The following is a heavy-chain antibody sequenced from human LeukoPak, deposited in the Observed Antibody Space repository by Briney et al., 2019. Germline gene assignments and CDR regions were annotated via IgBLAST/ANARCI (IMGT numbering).Heavy chain of an antibody. CDR2: IIPILGIA. J-gene: IGHJ4*02. CDR3: ARDLPPYYFDY. CDR1: GGIFSSYA. Sequence: SVKVSCKASGGIFSSYAISWVRQAPGKGLEWMGRIIPILGIANYAQKFQGRVTITADKSTSTAYMDLSSLRSEDTAVYYCARDLPPYYFDYWGQGTLVTVSS. V-gene: IGHV1-69*04.